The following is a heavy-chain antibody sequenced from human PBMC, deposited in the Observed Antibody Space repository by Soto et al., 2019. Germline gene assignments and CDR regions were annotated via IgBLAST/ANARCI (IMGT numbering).Heavy chain of an antibody. J-gene: IGHJ4*02. V-gene: IGHV3-7*05. CDR3: ASTSGY. Sequence: GGSLRLSCSVSGFTFTGYWMKWVRQAPGKGLEWVATINEDGGETYYVDSVRGRFTLSRDSAKNSVLLQMNSLRVEDTAVYYCASTSGYWGQGTLVTVSS. CDR2: INEDGGET. CDR1: GFTFTGYW. D-gene: IGHD3-3*01.